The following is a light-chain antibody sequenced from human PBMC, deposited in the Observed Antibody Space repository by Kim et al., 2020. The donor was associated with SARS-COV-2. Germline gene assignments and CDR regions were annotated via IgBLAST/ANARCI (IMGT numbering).Light chain of an antibody. CDR3: SAWDSSLSAVV. V-gene: IGLV10-54*01. J-gene: IGLJ2*01. CDR2: RTN. Sequence: QTATLTCTGNNNNVGNQGAAWLQQHQGHPPKLLFYRTNNRPSGISERFSASRSGTTASLTITGLQPDDEADYYCSAWDSSLSAVVFGGGTQLTVL. CDR1: NNNVGNQG.